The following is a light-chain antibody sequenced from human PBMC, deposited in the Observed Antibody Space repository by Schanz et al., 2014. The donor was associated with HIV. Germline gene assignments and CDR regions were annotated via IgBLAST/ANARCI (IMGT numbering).Light chain of an antibody. Sequence: QSVLTQPPSVSGAPGQRVTIPCSGTSSNVGAGFDVHWYQRLPGKAPTLLIYTNNNRPSGVPDRYSGSRSGTSASLAITGLQAEDEADYYCQSYDSGLSVLVFGGGTKVPS. V-gene: IGLV1-40*01. J-gene: IGLJ2*01. CDR3: QSYDSGLSVLV. CDR1: SSNVGAGFD. CDR2: TNN.